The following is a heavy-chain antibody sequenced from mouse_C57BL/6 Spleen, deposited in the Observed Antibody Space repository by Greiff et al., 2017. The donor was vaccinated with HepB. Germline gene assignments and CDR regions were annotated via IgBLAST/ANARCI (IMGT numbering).Heavy chain of an antibody. J-gene: IGHJ4*01. CDR2: IYPRSGNT. CDR1: GYTFTSYG. D-gene: IGHD2-4*01. Sequence: QVQLKQSGAELARPGASVKLSCKASGYTFTSYGISWVKQRTGQGLEWIGEIYPRSGNTYYNEKFKGKATLTADKSSSTAYMELRSLTSEDSAVYFCARNDYDGGFGDYWGQGTSVTVSS. V-gene: IGHV1-81*01. CDR3: ARNDYDGGFGDY.